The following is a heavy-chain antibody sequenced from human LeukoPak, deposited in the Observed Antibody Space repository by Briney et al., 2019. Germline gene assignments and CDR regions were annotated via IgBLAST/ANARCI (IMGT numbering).Heavy chain of an antibody. J-gene: IGHJ4*02. CDR1: GFTFSSSE. V-gene: IGHV3-53*01. CDR3: AGRYDSSGYPLH. CDR2: LYSGGTT. Sequence: GGSLRLSCAVSGFTFSSSEMNWVRQAPGKGLEWVSVLYSGGTTYYADSVKGRFTISRDNSKNTLYLQMNSLRAEDTAVYYCAGRYDSSGYPLHWGQGTLVTVSS. D-gene: IGHD3-22*01.